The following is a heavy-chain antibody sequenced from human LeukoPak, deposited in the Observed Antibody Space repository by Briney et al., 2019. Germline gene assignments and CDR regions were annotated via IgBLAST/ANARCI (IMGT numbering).Heavy chain of an antibody. CDR2: IYYSGST. D-gene: IGHD2-15*01. CDR1: GGSISSYY. V-gene: IGHV4-59*12. J-gene: IGHJ4*02. Sequence: SETLSLTCTVSGGSISSYYWSWIRQPPGKGLEWIGYIYYSGSTNYNPSLKSRVTISVDTSKNQFSLKLSSVTAADTAVYYCARGTGDCSGGSCYSDYWGQGTLVTVSS. CDR3: ARGTGDCSGGSCYSDY.